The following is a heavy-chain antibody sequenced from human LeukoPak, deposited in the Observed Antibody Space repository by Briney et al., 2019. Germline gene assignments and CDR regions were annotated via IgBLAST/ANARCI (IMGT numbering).Heavy chain of an antibody. Sequence: SSETLSLTCTVSGGSISSYYWSWIRQPPGKGLEWIGYIYYSGSTNYNPSLKSRVTISVDTSKNQFSLKLSSVTAADTAVYYCARAEAAALDYWGQGTLVTVSS. V-gene: IGHV4-59*08. J-gene: IGHJ4*02. CDR2: IYYSGST. CDR3: ARAEAAALDY. CDR1: GGSISSYY. D-gene: IGHD6-13*01.